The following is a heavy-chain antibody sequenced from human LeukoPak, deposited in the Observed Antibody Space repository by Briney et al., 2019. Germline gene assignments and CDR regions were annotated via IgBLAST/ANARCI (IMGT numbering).Heavy chain of an antibody. Sequence: SETLSLTCTVSGGSISSYYWSWIRQPPGKVLEWLGYIYYSGSTNYNPSLKSRVNISVDTSKNQFSLKLSSVTAADTAVYYCARVPRGGYSYSNWFDPWGQGTLVTVSS. CDR3: ARVPRGGYSYSNWFDP. V-gene: IGHV4-59*01. J-gene: IGHJ5*02. CDR2: IYYSGST. D-gene: IGHD5-18*01. CDR1: GGSISSYY.